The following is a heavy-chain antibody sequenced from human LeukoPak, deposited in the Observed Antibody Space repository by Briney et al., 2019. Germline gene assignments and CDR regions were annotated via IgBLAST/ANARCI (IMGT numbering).Heavy chain of an antibody. CDR2: INPSGGST. CDR3: ARVDSSLDDDSIAPFDY. J-gene: IGHJ4*02. V-gene: IGHV1-46*01. Sequence: VASVKVSCKASGYTFTSYYMHWVRQAPGQGLEWMGIINPSGGSTSYAQKFQGRVTMTRDTSTSTVYMELSSLRSEDTAVYYCARVDSSLDDDSIAPFDYWGQGTLVTVSS. CDR1: GYTFTSYY. D-gene: IGHD6-13*01.